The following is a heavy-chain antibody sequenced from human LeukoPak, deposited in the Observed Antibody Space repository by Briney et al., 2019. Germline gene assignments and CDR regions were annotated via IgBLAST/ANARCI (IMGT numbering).Heavy chain of an antibody. CDR3: ARPLRAISASPTFYYYGMDV. CDR2: ISGSGGST. Sequence: PGGSLRLSCAASGFTFSSYAMSWVRQAPGKGLEWVSAISGSGGSTYYADSVKGRFTISRDNSKNTLYLQMNSLRAEDTAAYYCARPLRAISASPTFYYYGMDVWGQGTTVTVSS. CDR1: GFTFSSYA. J-gene: IGHJ6*02. V-gene: IGHV3-23*01. D-gene: IGHD3-3*01.